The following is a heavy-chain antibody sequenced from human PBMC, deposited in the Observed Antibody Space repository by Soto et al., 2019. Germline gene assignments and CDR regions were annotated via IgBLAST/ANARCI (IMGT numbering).Heavy chain of an antibody. Sequence: GGSLRLSCAASGFTFSSYWMSWVRQAPGKGLEWVANIKQDGSEKYYVDSVKGRFTISRDNAKNSLYLQMNSLRAEDTAVYYCARSRDYYDFWSGYPPIDYWGQGTLVTVSS. V-gene: IGHV3-7*01. CDR1: GFTFSSYW. D-gene: IGHD3-3*01. CDR2: IKQDGSEK. J-gene: IGHJ4*02. CDR3: ARSRDYYDFWSGYPPIDY.